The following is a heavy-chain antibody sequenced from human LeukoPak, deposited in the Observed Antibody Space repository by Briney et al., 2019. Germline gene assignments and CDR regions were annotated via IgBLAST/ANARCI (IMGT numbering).Heavy chain of an antibody. V-gene: IGHV3-30*02. CDR1: GFTFSSYG. CDR2: IRYDGSNK. J-gene: IGHJ3*02. CDR3: ISVIAVAGTRYAFDI. D-gene: IGHD6-19*01. Sequence: PGGSLRLSCAASGFTFSSYGMHWVRQAPGKGLEWVAFIRYDGSNKYYADSVKGRFTISRDNSKNTLYLQMNSLRAEDTAVYYCISVIAVAGTRYAFDIWGQGTMVTVSS.